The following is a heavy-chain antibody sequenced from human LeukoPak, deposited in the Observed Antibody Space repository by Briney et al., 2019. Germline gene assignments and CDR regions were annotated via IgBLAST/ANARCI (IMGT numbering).Heavy chain of an antibody. Sequence: SETLSLTCTVSGGSISSYYWSWIRQPAGKGLEWIGRIYTSGSTNYNPPLKSRVTISVDTSKNQFSLKLSSVTAADTAVYYCARGRPPIRRTYYFDYWGQGTLVTVSS. CDR2: IYTSGST. J-gene: IGHJ4*02. CDR1: GGSISSYY. V-gene: IGHV4-4*07. D-gene: IGHD3-9*01. CDR3: ARGRPPIRRTYYFDY.